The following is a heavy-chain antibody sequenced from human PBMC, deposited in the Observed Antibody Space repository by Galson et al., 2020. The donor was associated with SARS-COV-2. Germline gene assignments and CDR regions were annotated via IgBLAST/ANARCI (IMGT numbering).Heavy chain of an antibody. Sequence: PGGSLRLSCAASGFTFSSYGMHWVRQAPGKGLEWVAVIWYDGSNKYYADSVKGRFTISRDNSKNTLYLQMNSLRAEDTAVYYCARVRGGYTYYFDYWGQGTLVTVSS. CDR1: GFTFSSYG. D-gene: IGHD3-22*01. CDR3: ARVRGGYTYYFDY. J-gene: IGHJ4*02. CDR2: IWYDGSNK. V-gene: IGHV3-33*01.